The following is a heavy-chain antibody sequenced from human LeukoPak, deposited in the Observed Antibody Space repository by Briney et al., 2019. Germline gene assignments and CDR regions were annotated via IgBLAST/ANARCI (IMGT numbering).Heavy chain of an antibody. D-gene: IGHD1-26*01. CDR2: IRYDGSNK. CDR3: AKDGDTMSGTYYYDMDV. Sequence: GGTLRLSCAASGFTFSSYGMSWVRQAPGKGLEWVAFIRYDGSNKYYADSVKGRFTISRDNSKNTLYLQMNSLRGEDTAVYYCAKDGDTMSGTYYYDMDVWGKGTTVTIS. CDR1: GFTFSSYG. V-gene: IGHV3-30*02. J-gene: IGHJ6*03.